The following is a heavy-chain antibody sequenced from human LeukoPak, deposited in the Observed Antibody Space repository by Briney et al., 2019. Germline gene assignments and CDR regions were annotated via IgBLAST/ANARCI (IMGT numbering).Heavy chain of an antibody. D-gene: IGHD6-19*01. Sequence: SETLSLTCAVYGGSFSGYYWSWIRQPPGKGLEWIGSMYYSGSTYYNPSLKSRVTFLVDTPKRQFSLRLSSVTAADTAVYYCARHTPSGWSYYYMDVWGKGTTVTISS. CDR2: MYYSGST. J-gene: IGHJ6*03. CDR1: GGSFSGYY. CDR3: ARHTPSGWSYYYMDV. V-gene: IGHV4-34*01.